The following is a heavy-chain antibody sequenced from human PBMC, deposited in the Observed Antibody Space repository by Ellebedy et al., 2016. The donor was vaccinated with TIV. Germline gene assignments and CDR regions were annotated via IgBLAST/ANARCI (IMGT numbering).Heavy chain of an antibody. CDR1: GFTFSRSD. V-gene: IGHV3-23*01. D-gene: IGHD1-1*01. CDR3: AKRRATTGSGMDV. Sequence: GESLKISCAASGFTFSRSDMRWVRQAPGKGLEWVSAISGTDGSIKYADSVKGRFTISRDDSQNTLFLQMNSLRAEDTAVYYCAKRRATTGSGMDVWGQGTAVTVSS. CDR2: ISGTDGSI. J-gene: IGHJ6*02.